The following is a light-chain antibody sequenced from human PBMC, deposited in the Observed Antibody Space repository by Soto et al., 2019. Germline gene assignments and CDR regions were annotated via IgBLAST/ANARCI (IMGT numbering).Light chain of an antibody. CDR2: DAS. CDR3: QQRNNWPPVT. Sequence: EIVLTQSPATLSLSPGARAPLSCRASQSVSRHLAWYQQKPGQAPRLLIYDASNRATGIPARFSGSGSGTDFTLTISSLEPEDFAVYYCQQRNNWPPVTFGGGTKVDIK. V-gene: IGKV3-11*01. CDR1: QSVSRH. J-gene: IGKJ4*01.